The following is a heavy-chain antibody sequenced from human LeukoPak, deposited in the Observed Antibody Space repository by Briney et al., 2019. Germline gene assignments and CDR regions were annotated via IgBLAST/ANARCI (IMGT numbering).Heavy chain of an antibody. CDR2: INPNSGGT. V-gene: IGHV1-2*06. D-gene: IGHD3-3*01. Sequence: ASVKVSCKASGYTFTGYYTHWVRQAPGQGLEWMGRINPNSGGTNYAQKFQGRVTMTRDTSISTAYMELSRLRSDDTAVYYCARAEPVLRFLEWLPGYWGQGTLVTVSS. CDR3: ARAEPVLRFLEWLPGY. J-gene: IGHJ4*02. CDR1: GYTFTGYY.